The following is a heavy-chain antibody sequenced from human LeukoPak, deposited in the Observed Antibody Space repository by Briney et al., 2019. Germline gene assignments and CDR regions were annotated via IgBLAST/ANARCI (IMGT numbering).Heavy chain of an antibody. V-gene: IGHV4-39*01. CDR2: IYYRGNT. D-gene: IGHD3-3*01. Sequence: SETLSLTCTVSGGSISSSSYYWGWIRQSPEKGLAWIGSIYYRGNTFYNPSLKSRVTIFVDTSKNQFSLNPTSVTAADTAVYYCARSPQWLLSSSNWFDPWGHGTLVTVSS. CDR1: GGSISSSSYY. CDR3: ARSPQWLLSSSNWFDP. J-gene: IGHJ5*02.